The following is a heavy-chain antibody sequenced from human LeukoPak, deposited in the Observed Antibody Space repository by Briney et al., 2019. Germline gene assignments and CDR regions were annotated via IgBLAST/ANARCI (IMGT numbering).Heavy chain of an antibody. CDR3: ARGSSNSGVY. J-gene: IGHJ4*02. Sequence: SETLSLTCTVSGDSINNNNYYWGWIRQPPGKGLEWIGSIYYSGSTYYNPSLKSRVTISIDTCKNQFSLKLNSVTAADTAVYYCARGSSNSGVYWGQGTLVTVSS. CDR1: GDSINNNNYY. V-gene: IGHV4-39*07. CDR2: IYYSGST. D-gene: IGHD4-23*01.